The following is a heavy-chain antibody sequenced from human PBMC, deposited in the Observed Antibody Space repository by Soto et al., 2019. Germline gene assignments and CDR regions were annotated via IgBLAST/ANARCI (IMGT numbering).Heavy chain of an antibody. Sequence: QVQLVESGGGVVQPGRSLRLSCAASGFTFSSYAMHWVRQAPGKGLEWVAVISYDGSNKYYADSVKGRFTISRDNSKNTLYRQMNSVRAEDTAVYYGARDFGFLEWLLGGMDVWGQGTTVTVSS. J-gene: IGHJ6*02. CDR3: ARDFGFLEWLLGGMDV. V-gene: IGHV3-30-3*01. CDR1: GFTFSSYA. CDR2: ISYDGSNK. D-gene: IGHD3-3*01.